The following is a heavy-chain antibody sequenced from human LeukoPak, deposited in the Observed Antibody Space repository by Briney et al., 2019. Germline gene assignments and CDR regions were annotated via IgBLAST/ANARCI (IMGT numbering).Heavy chain of an antibody. V-gene: IGHV1-46*01. CDR2: ISPSGAST. CDR3: ATVAARRVFDY. Sequence: ASVKVSCKTFGYTFTSNYMHWVRQAPGQGPEWMGVISPSGASTTYAQTFQGRVTLTRDMSTSTDYLELSSLRSEDTAVYYCATVAARRVFDYWGQGTLVTVSS. CDR1: GYTFTSNY. D-gene: IGHD6-6*01. J-gene: IGHJ4*02.